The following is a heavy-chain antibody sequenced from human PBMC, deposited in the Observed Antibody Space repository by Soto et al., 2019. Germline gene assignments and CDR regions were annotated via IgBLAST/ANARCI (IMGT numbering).Heavy chain of an antibody. V-gene: IGHV4-31*03. D-gene: IGHD6-13*01. CDR2: IYYSGST. CDR3: ACCIAAAGTVCYYGMDV. Sequence: QVQLQESGPGLVKPSQTLSLTCTVSGGSISSGGYYWSWIRQHPGKGLEWIGYIYYSGSTYYNPSLKSRVTISVDTSKNQFSLKLSSVTAADTAVYYCACCIAAAGTVCYYGMDVWGQGTTVTVSS. J-gene: IGHJ6*02. CDR1: GGSISSGGYY.